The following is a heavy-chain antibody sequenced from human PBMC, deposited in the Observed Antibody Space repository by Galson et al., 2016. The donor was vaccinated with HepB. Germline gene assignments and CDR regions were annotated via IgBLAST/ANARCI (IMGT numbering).Heavy chain of an antibody. CDR3: AKVSDEYYFDY. Sequence: SLRLSCAASGFALRNFGMHWVRQAPGKGLEWVALISYDGSKEYYADSVKGRFTISRDNSKNTLYLQMNSLRAEDTAVYYCAKVSDEYYFDYWGQGTLVTVSS. V-gene: IGHV3-30*18. J-gene: IGHJ4*02. CDR1: GFALRNFG. CDR2: ISYDGSKE.